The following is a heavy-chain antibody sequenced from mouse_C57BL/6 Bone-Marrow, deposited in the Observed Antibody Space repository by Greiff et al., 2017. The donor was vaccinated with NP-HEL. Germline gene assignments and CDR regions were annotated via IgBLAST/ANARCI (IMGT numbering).Heavy chain of an antibody. CDR2: VDPEYGET. D-gene: IGHD2-3*01. CDR1: GFNIKDYY. V-gene: IGHV14-2*01. J-gene: IGHJ3*01. CDR3: ARGYYAWFAY. Sequence: EVQGVESGAELVKPGASVKLSCTASGFNIKDYYMHWVKQRTEQGLELLFRVDPEYGETKYAPPFQGKATITADTSSNTAYLPLSSLTSEDTAVYYCARGYYAWFAYWGQGTLVTVSA.